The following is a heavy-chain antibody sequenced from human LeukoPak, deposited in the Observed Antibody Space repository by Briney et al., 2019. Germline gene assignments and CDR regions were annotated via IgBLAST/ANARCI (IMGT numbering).Heavy chain of an antibody. V-gene: IGHV4-59*01. CDR2: ISYSGST. D-gene: IGHD3-22*01. CDR3: ARGLQTTYCYDTTGYFLDY. CDR1: GGSISSYY. J-gene: IGHJ4*02. Sequence: SETLSLTCTVSGGSISSYYWSWIRQPPGKGLEWIGYISYSGSTNYNPSLKSRVTISVDTSKNQFSVKLSSVTAADTAVYYCARGLQTTYCYDTTGYFLDYWGQGTLVTVSS.